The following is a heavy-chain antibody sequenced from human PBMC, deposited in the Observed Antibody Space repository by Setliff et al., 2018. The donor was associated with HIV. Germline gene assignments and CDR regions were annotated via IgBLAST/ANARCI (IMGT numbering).Heavy chain of an antibody. CDR3: ARGDVVQFRGALDP. J-gene: IGHJ5*02. Sequence: GGSLRLSCAASGFTFGDYYMTWIRQAPKKGPECVAYISSRGSVIQYADSVKGRFTISRDNAKNSLSLQMNNPRDEDTAVYFCARGDVVQFRGALDPWGQGALVTVSS. CDR2: ISSRGSVI. D-gene: IGHD3-10*01. CDR1: GFTFGDYY. V-gene: IGHV3-11*04.